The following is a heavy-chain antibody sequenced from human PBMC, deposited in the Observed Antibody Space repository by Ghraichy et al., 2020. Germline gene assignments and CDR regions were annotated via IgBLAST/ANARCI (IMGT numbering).Heavy chain of an antibody. CDR1: GFTVSSNY. CDR2: IYSGGST. CDR3: SRSRSRGYSAY. D-gene: IGHD2-2*01. V-gene: IGHV3-53*01. J-gene: IGHJ4*02. Sequence: GGSLRLSCAASGFTVSSNYMSWVRQAPGKGLEWVSVIYSGGSTYYADSVKGRFTISRDNSKNTLYLQMNSLRAEDTAVYYCSRSRSRGYSAYWGQGTLVTVSS.